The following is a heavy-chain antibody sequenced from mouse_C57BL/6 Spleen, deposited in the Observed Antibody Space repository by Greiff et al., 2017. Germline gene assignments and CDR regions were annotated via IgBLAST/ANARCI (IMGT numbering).Heavy chain of an antibody. CDR2: IYPGSGST. Sequence: QVHVKQPGAELVKPGASVKMSCKASGYTFTSYWITWVKQRPGQGLEWIGDIYPGSGSTNYNEKFKSKATLTVDTSSSTAYMQLSSLTSEDSAVYYCAKFPDSNYGAYWGQGTLVTVSA. J-gene: IGHJ3*01. CDR1: GYTFTSYW. CDR3: AKFPDSNYGAY. D-gene: IGHD2-5*01. V-gene: IGHV1-55*01.